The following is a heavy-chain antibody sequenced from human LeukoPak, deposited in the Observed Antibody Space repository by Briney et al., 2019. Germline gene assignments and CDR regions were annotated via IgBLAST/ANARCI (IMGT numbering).Heavy chain of an antibody. V-gene: IGHV4-30-4*08. J-gene: IGHJ4*02. D-gene: IGHD2-2*01. CDR2: IYYSGST. CDR1: GGSISSGDDY. CDR3: ASSIVVVPAAMRR. Sequence: SQTLSLTCTVSGGSISSGDDYWSWIRQPPGKGLEWIGYIYYSGSTYYNPSLKSRVTISVDTSKNQFSLKLSSLTAADTAVYYCASSIVVVPAAMRRWGQGTLLTDSS.